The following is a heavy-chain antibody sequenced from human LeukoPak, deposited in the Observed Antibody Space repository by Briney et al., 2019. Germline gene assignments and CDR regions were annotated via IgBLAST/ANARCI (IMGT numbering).Heavy chain of an antibody. CDR3: AKGHADSSGYYYFDS. V-gene: IGHV1-2*02. D-gene: IGHD3-22*01. CDR1: GYTFTGYY. Sequence: GASVKVSFKASGYTFTGYYMHWVRQAPGQGLEWMGWINPNSGGTNYAQKFQGRVTMTRDTSISTAYMELSRLRADDTALYYCAKGHADSSGYYYFDSWGQGTLVAVPS. CDR2: INPNSGGT. J-gene: IGHJ4*02.